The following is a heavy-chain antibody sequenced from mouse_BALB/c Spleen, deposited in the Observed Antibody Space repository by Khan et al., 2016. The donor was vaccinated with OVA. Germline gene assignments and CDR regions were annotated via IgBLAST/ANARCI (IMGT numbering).Heavy chain of an antibody. Sequence: QIQLVQSGPELKKPGETVKISCKASGYTFRNNGMNWVKQTPGKGLKWMGWINTYTGDPTYADDFKGRFAFSLETSADTAYLQINNLKNEDTATYFCARVGYNGTMDSWGQGTSGTVPS. CDR2: INTYTGDP. D-gene: IGHD2-14*01. J-gene: IGHJ4*01. CDR1: GYTFRNNG. V-gene: IGHV9-3-1*01. CDR3: ARVGYNGTMDS.